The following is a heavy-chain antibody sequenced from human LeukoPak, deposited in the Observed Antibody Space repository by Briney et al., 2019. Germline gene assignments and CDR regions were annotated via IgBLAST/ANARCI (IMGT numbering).Heavy chain of an antibody. D-gene: IGHD6-19*01. V-gene: IGHV3-21*01. CDR3: ARTAVAPGGY. CDR1: GFIFSSYS. Sequence: PGGSLRLSCAASGFIFSSYSMKWVRQAPGKGLEWVSSISSSSSYIYYADSVKGRFTIFRDNAKNSLYLQMNSLRAEDTAVYCCARTAVAPGGYWGQGTLVTVSS. J-gene: IGHJ4*02. CDR2: ISSSSSYI.